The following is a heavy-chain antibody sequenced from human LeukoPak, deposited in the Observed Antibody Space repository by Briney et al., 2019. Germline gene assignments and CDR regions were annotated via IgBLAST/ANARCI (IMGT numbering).Heavy chain of an antibody. CDR1: GGSISSGDYY. Sequence: SETLSLTCTVSGGSISSGDYYWSWIRQPPGKGLEWIGYIYYSGSTNYNPSLKSRVTISVDTSKNQFSLKLSSVTAADTAVYYCARWTTVVPDDAFDIWGQGTMVTVSS. V-gene: IGHV4-61*08. CDR3: ARWTTVVPDDAFDI. J-gene: IGHJ3*02. CDR2: IYYSGST. D-gene: IGHD4-23*01.